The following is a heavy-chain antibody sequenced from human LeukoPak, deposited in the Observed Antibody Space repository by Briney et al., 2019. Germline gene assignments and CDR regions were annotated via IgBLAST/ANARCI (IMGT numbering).Heavy chain of an antibody. CDR1: GFTFSSYW. CDR2: ISTDGSSA. Sequence: GGSLRLSCAASGFTFSSYWMHWVRRAPGKGLVWVSRISTDGSSAIYADSVKGRFTISRDNAKNTLYLQMNSLRAEDTAVYYCARVNVCPRCHFDYWGQGTLVTVSS. CDR3: ARVNVCPRCHFDY. J-gene: IGHJ4*02. V-gene: IGHV3-74*01. D-gene: IGHD3-16*01.